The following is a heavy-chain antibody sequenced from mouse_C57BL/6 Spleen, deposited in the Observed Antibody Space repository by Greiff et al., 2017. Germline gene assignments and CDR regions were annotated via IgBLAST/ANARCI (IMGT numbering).Heavy chain of an antibody. CDR1: GYSFTGYY. V-gene: IGHV1-42*01. CDR3: ARGGAAGEYYFDY. CDR2: INPSTGGT. J-gene: IGHJ2*01. Sequence: VQLQQSGPELVKPGASVKISCKASGYSFTGYYMNWVKQSPEKSLEWIGEINPSTGGTTYNQKFKAKATLTVDKSSSTAYMQLKSLTSEDSAVYYGARGGAAGEYYFDYWGQGTTLTVSS.